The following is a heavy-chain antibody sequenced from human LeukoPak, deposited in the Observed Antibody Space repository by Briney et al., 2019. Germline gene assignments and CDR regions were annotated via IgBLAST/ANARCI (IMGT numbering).Heavy chain of an antibody. CDR1: GGTFSSYA. Sequence: ASVKVSCKACGGTFSSYAISWVRQAPGQGVEWMGGIIPIFGTANYAQKFQGRATITADESTSTAYMELSSLRSEDTAVYYCARVMGYGFADYWGQGTLVTVSS. CDR2: IIPIFGTA. J-gene: IGHJ4*02. V-gene: IGHV1-69*13. D-gene: IGHD5-12*01. CDR3: ARVMGYGFADY.